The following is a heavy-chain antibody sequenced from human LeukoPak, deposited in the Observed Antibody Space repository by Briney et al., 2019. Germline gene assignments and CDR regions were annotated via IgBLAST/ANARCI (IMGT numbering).Heavy chain of an antibody. CDR1: GGSISSFY. Sequence: SETLSLTCSVSGGSISSFYWSWIRQPPGKGLEWIALIHDSGSTNYNPSFKSRVTLSLDTSKNRLSLKLSSVTAADTAVYYCAIGSYPCQYWGQGTLVTVSS. CDR2: IHDSGST. CDR3: AIGSYPCQY. V-gene: IGHV4-59*08. J-gene: IGHJ4*02. D-gene: IGHD3-10*01.